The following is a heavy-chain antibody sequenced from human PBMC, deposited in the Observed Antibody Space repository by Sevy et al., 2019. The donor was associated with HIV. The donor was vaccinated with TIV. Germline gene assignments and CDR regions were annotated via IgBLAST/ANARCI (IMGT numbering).Heavy chain of an antibody. Sequence: SETLSLTCTVSGDSVSSGSYHWSWIRQPPGKGLEWIGYMYYYGNTNLNPSLRSRVTMSVDTSENQFSLKLSSVTAADTAVYYCARRRTALVAGHYYRLDVWGQGTTVTVSS. V-gene: IGHV4-61*01. CDR3: ARRRTALVAGHYYRLDV. CDR2: MYYYGNT. CDR1: GDSVSSGSYH. D-gene: IGHD5-18*01. J-gene: IGHJ6*02.